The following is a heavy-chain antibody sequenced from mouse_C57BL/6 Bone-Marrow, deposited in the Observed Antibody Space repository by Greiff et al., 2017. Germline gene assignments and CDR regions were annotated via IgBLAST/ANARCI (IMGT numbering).Heavy chain of an antibody. CDR2: IYWDDDK. Sequence: QVTLKESGPGILQSSQTLSLTCSFSGFSLSTSGMGVSWIRQPSGKDLEWLAHIYWDDDKRYNPSLKSRLTISKDTSRNQVFLKITSVDTADTATYYCARRPIYYGNYYAMDYWGQGTSVTVSS. J-gene: IGHJ4*01. V-gene: IGHV8-12*01. CDR3: ARRPIYYGNYYAMDY. D-gene: IGHD2-1*01. CDR1: GFSLSTSGMG.